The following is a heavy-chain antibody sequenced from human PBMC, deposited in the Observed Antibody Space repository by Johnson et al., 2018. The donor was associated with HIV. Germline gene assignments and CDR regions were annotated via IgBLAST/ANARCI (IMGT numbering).Heavy chain of an antibody. V-gene: IGHV3-30*03. D-gene: IGHD2-15*01. Sequence: VQLVESGGGVVQPGRSLRLSCAASGFTFSSYGMHWVRQAPGKGLEWVAVISYDGSNKYYADSVRGRFIISRDNSKNTLYLQMNSLRAEDTALYYCAVLCSGCADAFDMWGQGTMVTVS. CDR3: AVLCSGCADAFDM. CDR1: GFTFSSYG. CDR2: ISYDGSNK. J-gene: IGHJ3*02.